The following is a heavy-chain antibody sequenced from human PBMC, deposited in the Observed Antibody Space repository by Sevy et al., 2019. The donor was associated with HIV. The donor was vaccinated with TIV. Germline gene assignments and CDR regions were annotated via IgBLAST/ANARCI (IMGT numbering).Heavy chain of an antibody. D-gene: IGHD2-8*01. CDR1: GFTFSSYA. Sequence: GGSLRLSCAASGFTFSSYAMSWVRQAPGKGLEWVSAISGRGGSTYYADSLKGRFTISRDNSKNTLYLQMNSLRAEDTAVYYCAKDPGFCTNGVCYTQDYWGQGTLVTVSS. J-gene: IGHJ4*02. V-gene: IGHV3-23*01. CDR2: ISGRGGST. CDR3: AKDPGFCTNGVCYTQDY.